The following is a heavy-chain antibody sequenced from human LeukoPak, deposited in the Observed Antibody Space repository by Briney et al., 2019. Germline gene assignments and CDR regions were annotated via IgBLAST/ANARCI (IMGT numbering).Heavy chain of an antibody. J-gene: IGHJ4*02. V-gene: IGHV1-3*01. Sequence: ASVKVSCKASGYTFTSYAMHWVRQAPGQRLEWMGWINAGNGNTKYSQKFQGRVTITRDTSASTAYMELNSLRSEDTAVYYCARGASGWYGKFDYWGQGTLVTVSS. CDR1: GYTFTSYA. D-gene: IGHD6-19*01. CDR2: INAGNGNT. CDR3: ARGASGWYGKFDY.